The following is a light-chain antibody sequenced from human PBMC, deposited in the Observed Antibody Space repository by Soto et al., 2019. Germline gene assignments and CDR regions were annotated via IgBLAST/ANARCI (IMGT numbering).Light chain of an antibody. J-gene: IGKJ1*01. CDR1: QDINSR. Sequence: DIQMTQSPSSVSASVGDTVTITCRASQDINSRLAWFQQQPGRPPKYVIQAATMLQSGFPSRFAGSGPGRDFTLTIHTLQPEDSATYYCLQAANFPRTFGQGTKV. CDR2: AAT. CDR3: LQAANFPRT. V-gene: IGKV1-12*01.